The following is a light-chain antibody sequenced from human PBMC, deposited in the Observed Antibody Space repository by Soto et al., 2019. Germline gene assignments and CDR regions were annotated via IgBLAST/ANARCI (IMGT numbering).Light chain of an antibody. CDR1: HDISNY. CDR2: PAS. Sequence: DVQMTQSPSSLSASVGDRVTITCRASHDISNYVAWLQQKPGKAPKLLIYPASTLQPGVPSRFSGGGSGVDFTLTISSLQPEDVATYYCQKHNTVPLTFGPGTKVHI. V-gene: IGKV1-27*01. CDR3: QKHNTVPLT. J-gene: IGKJ3*01.